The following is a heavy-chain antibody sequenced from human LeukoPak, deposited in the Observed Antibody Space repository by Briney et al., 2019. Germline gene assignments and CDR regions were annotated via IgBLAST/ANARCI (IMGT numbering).Heavy chain of an antibody. CDR1: GYTFTGYY. CDR3: ARDSPATDSNFDY. Sequence: ASVKVSCKASGYTFTGYYMHWGRQAPGQGLEWMGRINPNSGGTNYAQKFQGRVTMTRDTSISTAYMELSRLRSDDTAVYYCARDSPATDSNFDYWGQGTLVTVSS. CDR2: INPNSGGT. D-gene: IGHD3-3*01. V-gene: IGHV1-2*06. J-gene: IGHJ4*02.